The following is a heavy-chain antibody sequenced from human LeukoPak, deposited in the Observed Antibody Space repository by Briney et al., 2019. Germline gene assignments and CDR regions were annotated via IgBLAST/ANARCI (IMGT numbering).Heavy chain of an antibody. V-gene: IGHV1-3*01. CDR1: GYTFNTYA. Sequence: ASVKVSCKTSGYTFNTYAIHWVRQAPGQRPEWMGWINAGNGNTKYSQKFQGRVTITRDTSASTAYMELSSLRSEDTAVYYCASPYPGIAAAANSYYYWMDVWGQGTTVTVSS. D-gene: IGHD6-13*01. CDR2: INAGNGNT. J-gene: IGHJ6*02. CDR3: ASPYPGIAAAANSYYYWMDV.